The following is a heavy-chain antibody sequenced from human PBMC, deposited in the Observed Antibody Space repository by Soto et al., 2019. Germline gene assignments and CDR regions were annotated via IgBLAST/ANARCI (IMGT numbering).Heavy chain of an antibody. D-gene: IGHD5-12*01. J-gene: IGHJ4*02. V-gene: IGHV3-33*01. Sequence: QVQLVESGGGVVQPGRSLRLSCAVSGFTFSSYGMHWVRQAPGKGLEWVAVIWSNGNNKYYADSVKGRFTSARDNSKNALYLQMNSLRAEDTAVYYCARGLSCGYDDGLDYWGQGTLVTVSS. CDR3: ARGLSCGYDDGLDY. CDR1: GFTFSSYG. CDR2: IWSNGNNK.